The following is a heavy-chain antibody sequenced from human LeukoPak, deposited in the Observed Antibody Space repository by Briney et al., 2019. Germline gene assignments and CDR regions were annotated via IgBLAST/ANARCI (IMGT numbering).Heavy chain of an antibody. CDR1: GYSISSGYY. D-gene: IGHD6-19*01. J-gene: IGHJ4*02. V-gene: IGHV4-38-2*01. CDR3: ARAIAVAGTGYFDY. Sequence: SETLSLTCAVSGYSISSGYYWGWIRQPPGKGLEWIGSIYHSGSNYYNPSLKSRVTISVDTSKNQFSLKLSSVTAADTAVYYCARAIAVAGTGYFDYWGQGTLVTVSS. CDR2: IYHSGSN.